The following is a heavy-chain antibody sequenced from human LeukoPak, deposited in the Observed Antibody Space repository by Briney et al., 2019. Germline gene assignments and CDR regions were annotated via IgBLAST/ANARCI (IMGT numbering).Heavy chain of an antibody. V-gene: IGHV1-3*01. D-gene: IGHD6-19*01. Sequence: KFQGRVTITRDASASTAYMELSSLRSEDTAVYYCAREVRYSSGESDYWGQGTLVTVSS. J-gene: IGHJ4*02. CDR3: AREVRYSSGESDY.